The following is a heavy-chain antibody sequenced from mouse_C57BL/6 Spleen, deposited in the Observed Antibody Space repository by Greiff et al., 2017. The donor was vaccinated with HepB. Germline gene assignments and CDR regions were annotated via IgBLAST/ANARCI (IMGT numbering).Heavy chain of an antibody. CDR2: INPNYGTT. J-gene: IGHJ2*01. CDR3: ARGGDSSGYGSTYYFDY. CDR1: GYSFTDYN. Sequence: EVQLVESGPELVKPGASVKISCKASGYSFTDYNMNWVKQSNGKSLEWIGVINPNYGTTSYNQKFKGKATLTVDQSSSTAYMQLNSLTSEDSAVYYCARGGDSSGYGSTYYFDYWGQGTTLTVSS. V-gene: IGHV1-39*01. D-gene: IGHD3-2*02.